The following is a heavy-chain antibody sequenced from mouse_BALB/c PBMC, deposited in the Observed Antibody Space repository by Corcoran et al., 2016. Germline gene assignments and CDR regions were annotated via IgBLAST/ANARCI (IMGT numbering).Heavy chain of an antibody. CDR1: GYTFTDYH. CDR3: ARRDYYGSSPFDY. D-gene: IGHD1-1*01. CDR2: INPNNGGT. J-gene: IGHJ2*01. V-gene: IGHV1-18*01. Sequence: EVLLQQSGPELVKPGASVKIPCKASGYTFTDYHMDWGKQSHGKSLEWIGDINPNNGGTIYNQKFKGKATLTVDKSSSTAYMELHILTSEDTAVYFCARRDYYGSSPFDYWGQGTTLTVSS.